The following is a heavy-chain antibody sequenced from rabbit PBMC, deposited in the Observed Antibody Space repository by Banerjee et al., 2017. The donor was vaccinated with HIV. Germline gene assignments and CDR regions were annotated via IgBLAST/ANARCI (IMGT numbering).Heavy chain of an antibody. CDR3: ARDPYDAGDGLGSFDL. CDR2: IGTSSGNT. V-gene: IGHV1S45*01. D-gene: IGHD3-1*01. J-gene: IGHJ4*01. Sequence: QEQLEESGGGLVKPEGSLTLTCKASGFSFSSSYWICWVRQAPGKGLEWIACIGTSSGNTYYASWAKGRFTISKTSSTTVTLQMTSLTAADTATYFSARDPYDAGDGLGSFDLWGPGTLVTVS. CDR1: GFSFSSSYW.